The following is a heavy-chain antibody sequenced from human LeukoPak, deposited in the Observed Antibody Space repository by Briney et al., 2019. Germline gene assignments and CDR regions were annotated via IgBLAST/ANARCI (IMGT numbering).Heavy chain of an antibody. Sequence: SETLSLTCTVSGGSISSSSYYWGWIRQPPGKGLEWIGSIYYSGSTYYNPSLKSRVTISVDTSKNQFSLKLSSVTAADTAVYYCARLCGYSGYDYVDYWGQGTLVTVSS. D-gene: IGHD5-12*01. V-gene: IGHV4-39*01. CDR3: ARLCGYSGYDYVDY. CDR1: GGSISSSSYY. J-gene: IGHJ4*02. CDR2: IYYSGST.